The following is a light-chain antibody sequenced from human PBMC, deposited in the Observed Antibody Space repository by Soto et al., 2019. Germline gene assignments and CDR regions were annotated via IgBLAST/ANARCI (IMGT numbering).Light chain of an antibody. CDR3: SSYTSTSTL. V-gene: IGLV2-14*01. J-gene: IGLJ3*02. CDR2: EVS. Sequence: QSALTQPASVSGSPGQSITISCTGTSNDVGAYEYVSWYQQLPGKAPKLMIYEVSNRPSGVSNRFSGSKSGNTASLTISGLQAEDEADYYCSSYTSTSTLFGGGTKVTVL. CDR1: SNDVGAYEY.